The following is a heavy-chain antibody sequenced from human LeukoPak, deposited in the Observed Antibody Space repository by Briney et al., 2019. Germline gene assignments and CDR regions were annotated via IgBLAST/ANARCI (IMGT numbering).Heavy chain of an antibody. D-gene: IGHD3-10*01. J-gene: IGHJ5*02. Sequence: SVKVSCKASGGTFSSYAISWVRQAPGQGLEWMGGIIPIFGTANYAQKFQGRVTITADESTSTAYMELSSLRSEDTAVYYCARDRGMYYYGSGSQVWFDPWGQGTLVTVSS. CDR1: GGTFSSYA. CDR3: ARDRGMYYYGSGSQVWFDP. CDR2: IIPIFGTA. V-gene: IGHV1-69*13.